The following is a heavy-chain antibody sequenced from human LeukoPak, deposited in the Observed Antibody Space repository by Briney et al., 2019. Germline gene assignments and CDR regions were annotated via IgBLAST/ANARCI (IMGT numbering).Heavy chain of an antibody. CDR1: GYTFTNYG. CDR3: ARGDTVTRFDY. D-gene: IGHD4-11*01. CDR2: IIPIFGTA. Sequence: ASVKVSCKASGYTFTNYGISWVRQAPGQGLEWMGGIIPIFGTANYAQKFQGRVTITTDESTSTAYMELSSLRSEDTAVYYCARGDTVTRFDYWGQGTLVTVSS. V-gene: IGHV1-69*05. J-gene: IGHJ4*02.